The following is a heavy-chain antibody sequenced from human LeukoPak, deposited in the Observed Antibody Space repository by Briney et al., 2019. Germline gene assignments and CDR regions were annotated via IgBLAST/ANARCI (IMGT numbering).Heavy chain of an antibody. CDR2: ISYDGSDK. D-gene: IGHD6-19*01. CDR3: ARDVYSSTPNFFEY. V-gene: IGHV3-30-3*01. J-gene: IGHJ4*02. CDR1: GFTFSSYA. Sequence: GGSLRLSCVASGFTFSSYAIHWVRQAPGKGPEWVAIISYDGSDKYYADSVKGRFTIPRDNSKNTLYLQMNSLRAEDTALYYCARDVYSSTPNFFEYWGQGTRVTVSS.